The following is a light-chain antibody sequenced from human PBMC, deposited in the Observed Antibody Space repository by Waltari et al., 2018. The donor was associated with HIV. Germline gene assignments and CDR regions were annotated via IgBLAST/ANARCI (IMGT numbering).Light chain of an antibody. V-gene: IGLV3-21*04. CDR3: QVWDTDTDHWV. J-gene: IGLJ3*02. CDR2: DDT. Sequence: SYVLTQPPSVSVAPGKTAGITCGGDTIGSHSVHWYQHRPGQAPTLVIYDDTDRPSWIPERFSGSASWNTATLTVNSVEAGDEADYYCQVWDTDTDHWVFGGGTRLTVL. CDR1: TIGSHS.